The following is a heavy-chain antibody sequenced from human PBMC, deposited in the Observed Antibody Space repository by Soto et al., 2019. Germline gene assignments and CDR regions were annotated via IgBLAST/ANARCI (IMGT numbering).Heavy chain of an antibody. CDR3: AREPGGSSKRWSVGLVADGDYYRMDV. J-gene: IGHJ6*02. Sequence: QVQLVQSGAEVKKPGSSVKVSCTASGGTFSSDGISWVRQAPGQGLEWMGGIIPIFDTVNYAQKLQGRVTITADKSTHTGHMEVSSLRAKNTAVYDCAREPGGSSKRWSVGLVADGDYYRMDVWGQGTPVTV. D-gene: IGHD2-2*01. CDR2: IIPIFDTV. V-gene: IGHV1-69*06. CDR1: GGTFSSDG.